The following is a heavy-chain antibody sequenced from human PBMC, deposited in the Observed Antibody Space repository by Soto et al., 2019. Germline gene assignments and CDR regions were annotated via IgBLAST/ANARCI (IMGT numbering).Heavy chain of an antibody. Sequence: GGSLRLSCAASGFTFSSYSMNWVRQAPGKGLEWVSSISSSSSYIYYADSVKGRFTISRDNAKNSLYLQMNSLRAEDTAVYYCAREAAELADAFDIWGQGTMVTVSS. J-gene: IGHJ3*02. CDR2: ISSSSSYI. CDR3: AREAAELADAFDI. D-gene: IGHD6-13*01. CDR1: GFTFSSYS. V-gene: IGHV3-21*01.